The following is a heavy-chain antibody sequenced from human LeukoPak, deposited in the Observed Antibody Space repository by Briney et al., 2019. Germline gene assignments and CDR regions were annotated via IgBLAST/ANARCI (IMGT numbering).Heavy chain of an antibody. CDR1: GGSFSGYY. Sequence: SETLFLTCAVYGGSFSGYYWSWIRQPPGKGLEWIGEINHSGSTNYNPSLKSRVTISVDTSKNQFSLKLSSVTAADTAVYYCARGCTIFGVVIMGYYYYMDVWGKGTTVTVSS. V-gene: IGHV4-34*01. CDR3: ARGCTIFGVVIMGYYYYMDV. D-gene: IGHD3-3*01. J-gene: IGHJ6*03. CDR2: INHSGST.